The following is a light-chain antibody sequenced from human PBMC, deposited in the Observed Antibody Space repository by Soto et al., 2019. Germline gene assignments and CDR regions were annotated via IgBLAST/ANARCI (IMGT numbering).Light chain of an antibody. CDR3: QQYGSSSWT. CDR1: QSVSSSY. Sequence: EIVLTQSPGTLSLSPGERATLSCRASQSVSSSYLAWYQHKPGQAPRLLIYGASSRATGIPDRFSGSGSGTDFTLTISRLEPEDFAVYDCQQYGSSSWTFGQGTKVDVK. CDR2: GAS. V-gene: IGKV3-20*01. J-gene: IGKJ1*01.